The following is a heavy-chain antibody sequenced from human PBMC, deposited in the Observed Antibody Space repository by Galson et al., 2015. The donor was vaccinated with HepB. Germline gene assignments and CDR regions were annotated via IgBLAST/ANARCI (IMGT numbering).Heavy chain of an antibody. J-gene: IGHJ5*02. D-gene: IGHD1-14*01. CDR1: GFTFSSYP. V-gene: IGHV3-23*01. Sequence: SLRLSCAASGFTFSSYPMSWVRQAPGKGLEWVSGINNSGDLKYYADSVRGRFTISRDNSQNTLYLQMNSLRAEDMAVYYCSKGGRSTWFDPWGQGALVTVSS. CDR3: SKGGRSTWFDP. CDR2: INNSGDLK.